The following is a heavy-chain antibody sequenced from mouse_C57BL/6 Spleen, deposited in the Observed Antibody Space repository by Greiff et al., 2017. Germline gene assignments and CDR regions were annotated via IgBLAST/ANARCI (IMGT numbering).Heavy chain of an antibody. D-gene: IGHD1-1*01. Sequence: VQLQQSGAELVRPGASVTLSCKASGYTFTDYDMHWVKQTPVHGLEWIGAIDPETGGTAYNQKFKGKAILTADKSSSTAYMELRSLASEDSAVYYCTRSGRNGYFDVWGTGTTGTVSS. CDR1: GYTFTDYD. V-gene: IGHV1-15*01. CDR3: TRSGRNGYFDV. CDR2: IDPETGGT. J-gene: IGHJ1*03.